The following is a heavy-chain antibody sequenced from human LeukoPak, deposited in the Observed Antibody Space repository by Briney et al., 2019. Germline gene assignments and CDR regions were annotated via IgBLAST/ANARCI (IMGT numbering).Heavy chain of an antibody. CDR3: TTVTALYYFDY. J-gene: IGHJ4*02. CDR1: GGSISSVGYY. D-gene: IGHD4-17*01. Sequence: SETLSLTCTVSGGSISSVGYYWSWIRQHPGQGLEWIGYIYYSGSTHYNPSLKSRVTISVDRSKNQFSLKLSSVTAADTAVYYCTTVTALYYFDYWGQGTLVTVSS. V-gene: IGHV4-31*09. CDR2: IYYSGST.